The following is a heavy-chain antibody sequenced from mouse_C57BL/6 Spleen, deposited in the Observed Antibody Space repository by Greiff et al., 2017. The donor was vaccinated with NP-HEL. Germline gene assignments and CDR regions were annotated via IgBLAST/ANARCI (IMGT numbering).Heavy chain of an antibody. D-gene: IGHD4-1*01. J-gene: IGHJ1*03. Sequence: EVKLQESGPELVKPGASVKISCKASGYSFTDYNMNWVKQSNGKSLEWIGVINPNYGTTSYNQKFKGKATLTVDQSSSTAYMQLNSLTSEDSAVYYCARSLTGTWYFDVWGTGTTVTVSS. V-gene: IGHV1-39*01. CDR2: INPNYGTT. CDR1: GYSFTDYN. CDR3: ARSLTGTWYFDV.